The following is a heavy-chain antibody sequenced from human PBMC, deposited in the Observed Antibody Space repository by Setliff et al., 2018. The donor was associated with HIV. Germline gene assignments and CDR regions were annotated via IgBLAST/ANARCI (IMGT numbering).Heavy chain of an antibody. V-gene: IGHV3-23*01. J-gene: IGHJ6*02. Sequence: PGGSLRLSCAASEFTFSTYAMSWVRQAPGKGLEWVSVIGSNGGSTYYADSVKGRFTVSRDNSKNTLYLQMNSLRAEDTAVYYCAKDRGLEGAPYSYYGMDVWGQGTTVTVSS. CDR2: IGSNGGST. CDR1: EFTFSTYA. CDR3: AKDRGLEGAPYSYYGMDV.